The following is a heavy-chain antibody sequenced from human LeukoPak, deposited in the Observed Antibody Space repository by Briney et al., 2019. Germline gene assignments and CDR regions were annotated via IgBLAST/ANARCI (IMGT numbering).Heavy chain of an antibody. D-gene: IGHD3/OR15-3a*01. J-gene: IGHJ4*02. CDR3: ARTGLGMYSFDS. CDR1: GFTFSSYS. CDR2: ITGSSSTI. V-gene: IGHV3-48*01. Sequence: GGSLRLSCAASGFTFSSYSMNWVRQAAGKGLEWVSYITGSSSTINYADSVKGRFTISRDKAKNSLYLQMNSLRAEDTAVYYCARTGLGMYSFDSRGQGTLVTVSS.